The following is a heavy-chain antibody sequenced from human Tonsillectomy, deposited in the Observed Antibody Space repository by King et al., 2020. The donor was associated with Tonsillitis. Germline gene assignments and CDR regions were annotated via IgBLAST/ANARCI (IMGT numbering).Heavy chain of an antibody. J-gene: IGHJ5*02. Sequence: VQLVESGAEVKKPGSSVTVSCTASGGTFSSYAISWVRQAPGQGLEWMGGIIPIFGTANYAQKFQGRVTITADESTSTAYMELSSLRSEDTAVYYCARDAKGFRSGWYWFDPWGQGTLVTVSS. CDR3: ARDAKGFRSGWYWFDP. V-gene: IGHV1-69*01. D-gene: IGHD6-19*01. CDR1: GGTFSSYA. CDR2: IIPIFGTA.